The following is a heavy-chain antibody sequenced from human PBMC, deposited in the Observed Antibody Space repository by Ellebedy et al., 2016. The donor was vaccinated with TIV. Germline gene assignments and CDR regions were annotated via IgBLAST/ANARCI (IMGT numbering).Heavy chain of an antibody. CDR3: ARDQAYGTGAFTGFDL. CDR1: GFAFSSYG. J-gene: IGHJ4*02. CDR2: IAYDGIKK. V-gene: IGHV3-30*03. Sequence: GESLKISCAASGFAFSSYGMHWVRQAPGKGLEWVAVIAYDGIKKYYADSVKGRFTISRDNPKNTLYLQMSSLTTDDTAVYYCARDQAYGTGAFTGFDLWGQGILVTVSS. D-gene: IGHD3-10*01.